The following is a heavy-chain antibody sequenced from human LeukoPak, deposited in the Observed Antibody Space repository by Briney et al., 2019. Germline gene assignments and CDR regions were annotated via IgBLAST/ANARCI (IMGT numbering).Heavy chain of an antibody. V-gene: IGHV3-7*01. CDR1: GFTFSSYW. CDR3: ARLVLSRSWFDDF. Sequence: PGGSLRLSCAASGFTFSSYWMSWVRQAPGKGLEWVANIKGDGSAKYYMDSVKGRFTITRDNAKSSLFLQMNSLRAEDTAVYYCARLVLSRSWFDDFWGQGTLVTVSS. CDR2: IKGDGSAK. J-gene: IGHJ4*02. D-gene: IGHD6-13*01.